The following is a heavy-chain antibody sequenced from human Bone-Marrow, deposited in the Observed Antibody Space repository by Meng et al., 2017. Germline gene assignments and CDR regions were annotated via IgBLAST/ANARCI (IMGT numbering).Heavy chain of an antibody. Sequence: GESLKISCAASGFTFSDHYMEWVRQAPGKGLEWVGRIRNKAKSYTTEYAASVKGRFSISRDDSKKTVYLQMNSLKTEDTAVYYCARNTVGSSSWYGSLYYYYGMDVWGQGTTVTVSS. CDR3: ARNTVGSSSWYGSLYYYYGMDV. J-gene: IGHJ6*02. CDR1: GFTFSDHY. D-gene: IGHD6-13*01. CDR2: IRNKAKSYTT. V-gene: IGHV3-72*01.